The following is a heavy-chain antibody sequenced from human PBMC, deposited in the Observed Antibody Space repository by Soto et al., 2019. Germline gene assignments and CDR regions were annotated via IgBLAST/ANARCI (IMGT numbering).Heavy chain of an antibody. J-gene: IGHJ6*02. D-gene: IGHD2-2*01. Sequence: EVQLVESGGGLVQPGGSLRLSCAASGLTVSSNYMSWVRQAPGKGLEWVSVMYSGGSTYYADSVKGRFIISRDNYKNTLYLQMDSLRVEDTGVYYCARDSSLHQPLFYGMDVWGQGTTVTVSS. CDR1: GLTVSSNY. CDR3: ARDSSLHQPLFYGMDV. CDR2: MYSGGST. V-gene: IGHV3-66*01.